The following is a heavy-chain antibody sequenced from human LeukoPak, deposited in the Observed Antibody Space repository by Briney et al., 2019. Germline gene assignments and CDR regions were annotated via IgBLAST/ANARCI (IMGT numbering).Heavy chain of an antibody. J-gene: IGHJ4*02. D-gene: IGHD6-6*01. V-gene: IGHV4-39*01. CDR2: IHSSGST. CDR1: GGSLSRSNYY. Sequence: PSETLSLTCTVSGGSLSRSNYYWRWIRQPPGEGLEWIGNIHSSGSTYYNPSLKSRVTISVDTSKNQFSLKLSSVTAADTAVYYCARRRGGSSEVDFWGQGTVVTVS. CDR3: ARRRGGSSEVDF.